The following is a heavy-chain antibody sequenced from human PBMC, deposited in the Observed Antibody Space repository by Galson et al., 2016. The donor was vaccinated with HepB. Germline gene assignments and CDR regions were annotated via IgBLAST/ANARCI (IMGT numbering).Heavy chain of an antibody. CDR3: ARGGMVNSYGYFDL. V-gene: IGHV4-61*05. J-gene: IGHJ2*01. CDR2: VFYSGSGNT. Sequence: TLSLTCTVSGDSISVSRYYWGWIRQSPGRGLQWIGYVFYSGSGNTNYNPSLKSRVTISVDTSKNQFSLNLNSVTAADTAVYYCARGGMVNSYGYFDLWGRGTLVTVSS. D-gene: IGHD3-3*01. CDR1: GDSISVSRYY.